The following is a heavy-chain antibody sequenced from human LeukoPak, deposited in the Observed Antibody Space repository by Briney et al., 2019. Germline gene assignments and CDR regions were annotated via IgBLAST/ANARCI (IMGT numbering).Heavy chain of an antibody. CDR2: IVPGSGNT. CDR3: VADPGVLPWTQVYNLDV. V-gene: IGHV1-58*02. J-gene: IGHJ6*02. CDR1: GLTFTKSS. Sequence: SVKVSCKASGLTFTKSSIQWVRQARGQHLDYIGYIVPGSGNTKYVQKFQERVTITADMSTTTAYMELHSLTSEDTAVYYCVADPGVLPWTQVYNLDVWGQGTTVTVSS. D-gene: IGHD5-24*01.